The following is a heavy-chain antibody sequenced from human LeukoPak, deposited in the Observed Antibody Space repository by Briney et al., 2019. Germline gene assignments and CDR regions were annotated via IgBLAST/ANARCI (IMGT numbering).Heavy chain of an antibody. CDR3: ARAPAPIKYNIDY. CDR2: ISPNSGAT. CDR1: GYTFNGYY. D-gene: IGHD1-14*01. Sequence: ASVKVSCKASGYTFNGYYMHWVRQAPGQGLEWMGWISPNSGATSYAQKFQGRLTMTRDTSINTVYMELSSLISDDTAVFYCARAPAPIKYNIDYWGQGTLVTVSS. V-gene: IGHV1-2*02. J-gene: IGHJ4*02.